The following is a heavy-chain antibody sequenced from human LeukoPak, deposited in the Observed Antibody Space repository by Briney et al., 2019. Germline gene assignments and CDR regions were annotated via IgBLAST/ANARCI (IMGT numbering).Heavy chain of an antibody. Sequence: ASVKVSCKASGYTFTGYYMHWVRQAPGQGLEWMGGIIPIFGTANYAQKFQGRVTITADESTSTAYMELSSLRSEDTAVYYCARERIAAAGNDYYYYGMDVWGQGTTVTVSS. J-gene: IGHJ6*02. V-gene: IGHV1-69*13. CDR2: IIPIFGTA. CDR3: ARERIAAAGNDYYYYGMDV. D-gene: IGHD6-13*01. CDR1: GYTFTGYY.